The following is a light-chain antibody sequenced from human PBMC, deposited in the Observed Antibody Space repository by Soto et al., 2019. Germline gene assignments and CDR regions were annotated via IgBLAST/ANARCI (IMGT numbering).Light chain of an antibody. CDR1: QSVSSSH. CDR2: GAS. CDR3: QQYGSSPALT. V-gene: IGKV3-20*01. J-gene: IGKJ4*01. Sequence: EIVLTQSPGTLSLSPGERATLSCRASQSVSSSHLAWYQQRPGQAPSLLIYGASTRATGIPDRFSGSGSGTEFTLTISRLEPEDFAVYYYQQYGSSPALTFGGGTKVEIK.